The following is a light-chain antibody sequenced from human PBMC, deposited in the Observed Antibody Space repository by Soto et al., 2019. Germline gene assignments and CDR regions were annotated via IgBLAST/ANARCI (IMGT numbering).Light chain of an antibody. CDR2: DGT. Sequence: QSALTQPASGSASPGQSITISCTGTSSNVGTYDLVSWYQHHPDKAPKLIIYDGTKRPSGIYSRFSGSKSGNTASLTIAGLQAEDDADYYCCSFAVGAALVFGGGTKLTVL. CDR1: SSNVGTYDL. J-gene: IGLJ2*01. V-gene: IGLV2-23*01. CDR3: CSFAVGAALV.